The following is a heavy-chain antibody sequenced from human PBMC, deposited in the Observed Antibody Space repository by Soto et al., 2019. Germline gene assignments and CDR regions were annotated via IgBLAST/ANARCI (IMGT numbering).Heavy chain of an antibody. D-gene: IGHD5-12*01. J-gene: IGHJ3*02. CDR2: IYSGDST. Sequence: PVGSLRLSCAASGFTVSNNYMSWVRQAPGKGLEWVSVIYSGDSTYYADSVTGRFTISRDNSKNTLYLQMNSLRAEDTAVYYCARDGRGYSYGPNAFDIWGQGTMVTVSS. V-gene: IGHV3-53*01. CDR1: GFTVSNNY. CDR3: ARDGRGYSYGPNAFDI.